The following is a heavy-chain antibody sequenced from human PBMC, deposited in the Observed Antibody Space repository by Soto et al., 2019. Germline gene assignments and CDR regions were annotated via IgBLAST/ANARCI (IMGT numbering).Heavy chain of an antibody. D-gene: IGHD3-22*01. Sequence: SEALALTCTVSGGSISSSSYYWGWIRQPPWNGLEWIWSIYYSGSTYYNPSLNSRVTISVDTSKNQFSLKLSSVTAADTAVYYCASSTFFPDSRGYHFKNLDSWGQGTLVTVSS. V-gene: IGHV4-39*01. CDR1: GGSISSSSYY. CDR2: IYYSGST. J-gene: IGHJ5*01. CDR3: ASSTFFPDSRGYHFKNLDS.